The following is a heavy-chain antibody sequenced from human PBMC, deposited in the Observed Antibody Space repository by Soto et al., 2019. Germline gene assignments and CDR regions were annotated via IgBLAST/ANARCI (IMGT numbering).Heavy chain of an antibody. J-gene: IGHJ6*02. CDR3: ASSYYYDSSGYSSLYYYYGMDV. D-gene: IGHD3-22*01. CDR2: INAGNGNT. Sequence: GASVKVSCKASGYTFSNYGIHWVRQAPGQRLEWMGLINAGNGNTKYSQMFQGRVTITRDTSASTAYMELSSLGSEDTAVYYCASSYYYDSSGYSSLYYYYGMDVWGQGTTVTVSS. V-gene: IGHV1-3*01. CDR1: GYTFSNYG.